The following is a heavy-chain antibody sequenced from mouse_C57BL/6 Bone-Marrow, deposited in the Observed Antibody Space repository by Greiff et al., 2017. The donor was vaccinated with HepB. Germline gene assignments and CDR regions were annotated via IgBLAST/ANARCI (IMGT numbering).Heavy chain of an antibody. CDR2: IDPANGNT. D-gene: IGHD1-1*01. CDR3: ASSWGCYYYGSSPYWYFDV. V-gene: IGHV14-3*01. Sequence: VQLKESVAELVRPGASVKLSCTASGFNIKNTYMHWVKQRPEQGLEWIGRIDPANGNTKYAPTFQGKATITADTSSNTAYLQLSSLTSEDTAIYYCASSWGCYYYGSSPYWYFDVWGTGTTVTVSS. CDR1: GFNIKNTY. J-gene: IGHJ1*03.